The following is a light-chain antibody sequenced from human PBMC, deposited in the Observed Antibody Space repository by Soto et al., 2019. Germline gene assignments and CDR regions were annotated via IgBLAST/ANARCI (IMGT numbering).Light chain of an antibody. Sequence: DIQLTQSPSVLSASVGDTVTITCRASQALSNYLAWYQQKPGKAPDLLIYSASTLQGGVPSRFSGSGSGTEFTLTISSLQSEDFASYYCQQHKDYPLTFGRGTRLEIK. J-gene: IGKJ5*01. V-gene: IGKV1-9*01. CDR3: QQHKDYPLT. CDR2: SAS. CDR1: QALSNY.